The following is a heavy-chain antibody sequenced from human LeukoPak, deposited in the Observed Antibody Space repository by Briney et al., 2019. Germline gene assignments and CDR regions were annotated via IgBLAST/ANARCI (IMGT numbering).Heavy chain of an antibody. CDR1: GFTVSSNY. J-gene: IGHJ4*02. CDR2: TYSGGST. D-gene: IGHD6-13*01. Sequence: PGGSLRLSCAASGFTVSSNYMSWVRQAPGKGLDWVSVTYSGGSTYYADSVEGRFTISRDNSKNTLYLQMNSLRAEDTAVYYCARSFPGITSGWGQGTLVTVSS. V-gene: IGHV3-66*01. CDR3: ARSFPGITSG.